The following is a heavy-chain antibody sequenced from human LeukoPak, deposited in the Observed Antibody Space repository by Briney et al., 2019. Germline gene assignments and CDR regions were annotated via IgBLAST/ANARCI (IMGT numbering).Heavy chain of an antibody. CDR1: GASISASS. CDR3: ARHGRESRYFDWLLYYIDH. CDR2: IHYSGNT. V-gene: IGHV4-59*08. Sequence: PSETLSLTCTVSGASISASSWSRIRQPPGKGLEWIGCIHYSGNTHCNPSLESRVTLSVDTSKNQFSLKLSSVTAADTAVYYCARHGRESRYFDWLLYYIDHWGQGALVTVSS. J-gene: IGHJ4*02. D-gene: IGHD3-9*01.